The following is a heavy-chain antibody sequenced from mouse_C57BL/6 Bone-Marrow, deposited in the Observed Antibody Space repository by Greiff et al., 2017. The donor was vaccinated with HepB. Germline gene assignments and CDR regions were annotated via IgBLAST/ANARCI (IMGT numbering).Heavy chain of an antibody. D-gene: IGHD4-1*01. V-gene: IGHV4-1*01. CDR3: ATQVHLGSMDF. J-gene: IGHJ4*01. Sequence: EVKLLESGGGLVQPGGSLKLSCAASGFDFSRYWMSWVRRAPGKGLEWIAEINTDSSTINYAPSLKDKFIISRDNAKKTLYLQMSKVRSEGTALYDCATQVHLGSMDFWGQGTSVTVSS. CDR2: INTDSSTI. CDR1: GFDFSRYW.